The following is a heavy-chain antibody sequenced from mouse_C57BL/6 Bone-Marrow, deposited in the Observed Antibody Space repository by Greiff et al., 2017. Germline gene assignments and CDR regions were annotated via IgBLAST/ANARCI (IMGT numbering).Heavy chain of an antibody. V-gene: IGHV5-12*01. Sequence: EVNVVESGGGLVQPGGSLKLSCAASGFTFSDYYMYWVRQTPEKRLEWVAYISNGGGSTYYPDTVKGRFTISRDNAKNTLYLQMSRLKSEDTAMYYCARPSSRGWYFEVWGTGTPVTVSS. J-gene: IGHJ1*03. D-gene: IGHD1-1*01. CDR2: ISNGGGST. CDR3: ARPSSRGWYFEV. CDR1: GFTFSDYY.